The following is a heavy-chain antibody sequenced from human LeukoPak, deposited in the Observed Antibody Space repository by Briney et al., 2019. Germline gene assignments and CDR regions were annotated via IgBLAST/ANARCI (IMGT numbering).Heavy chain of an antibody. D-gene: IGHD1-26*01. CDR1: GYTFTSYG. J-gene: IGHJ4*02. CDR3: ARDQGYSGSYWGSDY. V-gene: IGHV1-18*01. CDR2: ISAYNGNT. Sequence: ASVKVSCKASGYTFTSYGISWARQAPGQGLEWMGWISAYNGNTNYAQKLQGRVTMTTDTSTSTAYMELRSLRSDDTAVYYCARDQGYSGSYWGSDYWGQGTLVTVSS.